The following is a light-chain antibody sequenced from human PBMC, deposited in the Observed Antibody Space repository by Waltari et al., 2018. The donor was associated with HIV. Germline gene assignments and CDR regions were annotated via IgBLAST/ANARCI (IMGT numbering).Light chain of an antibody. V-gene: IGLV2-23*02. CDR1: SSNVGSDDL. CDR2: EVT. Sequence: QSALTQPASVSGSPGQSITISCTGTSSNVGSDDLVPWYQQQPGEAPKLIIYEVTKRPSGVSNRFSGSKSGNTASLTISGLQAEDEADYYCCSCPRSGIRYVFGTGTKVTVL. J-gene: IGLJ1*01. CDR3: CSCPRSGIRYV.